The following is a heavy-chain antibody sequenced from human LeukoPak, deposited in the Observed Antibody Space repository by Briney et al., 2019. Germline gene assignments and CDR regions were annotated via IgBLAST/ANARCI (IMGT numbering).Heavy chain of an antibody. CDR1: GGSISSTNW. J-gene: IGHJ4*02. CDR2: VHLSGRT. Sequence: PSETLSLTCGVSGGSISSTNWWTWVRQPPGEGLEWIGEVHLSGRTNYNPSLESRFTMSLDMSKNHISLKLTSVTAADTAVYYCAREGGPYRPLDYSGQGTLVTVSS. CDR3: AREGGPYRPLDY. V-gene: IGHV4-4*02.